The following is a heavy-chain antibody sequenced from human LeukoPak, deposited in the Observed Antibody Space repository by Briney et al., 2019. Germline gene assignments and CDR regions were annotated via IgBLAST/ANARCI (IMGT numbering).Heavy chain of an antibody. CDR2: IYTSGST. J-gene: IGHJ4*02. CDR3: ARDLGDGSDY. V-gene: IGHV4-61*02. Sequence: SETLSLTCTVSGGSISSGSYYWSWIRQPAGKGLEWIGRIYTSGSTNYNPSLKSRVTISVDTSKNQFSLKLSSVTAADTAVYYCARDLGDGSDYWGQGTLVTVSS. CDR1: GGSISSGSYY. D-gene: IGHD3-10*01.